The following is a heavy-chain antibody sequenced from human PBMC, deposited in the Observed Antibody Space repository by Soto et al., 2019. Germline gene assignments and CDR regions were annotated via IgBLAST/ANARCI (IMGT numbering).Heavy chain of an antibody. V-gene: IGHV1-69*13. CDR1: GGTFSSYA. J-gene: IGHJ6*02. CDR3: ARGNTAMVTYYYYYYGMDV. CDR2: IIPIFGTA. Sequence: SVKVSCKASGGTFSSYAISWVRQAPGQGLEWMGGIIPIFGTANYAQKFQGRVTITADESTSTAYMELSSLRSEDTAVYYCARGNTAMVTYYYYYYGMDVWGQGTTVTVSS. D-gene: IGHD5-18*01.